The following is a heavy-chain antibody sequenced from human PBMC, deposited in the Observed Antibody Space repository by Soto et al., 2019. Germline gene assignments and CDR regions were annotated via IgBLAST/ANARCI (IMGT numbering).Heavy chain of an antibody. CDR2: ISGSGDNT. V-gene: IGHV3-23*01. Sequence: EVQLLESGGGLVQPGGSLRLSCAASGFTFSSYALNWVRQAPGKGLEWVSVISGSGDNTYYADSVKGRFTISRDNSKNTVYLQMNSPRAVDTVIYYYAKDLGTADFWSDYYTYYYMDVWGKGTTVTVSS. CDR3: AKDLGTADFWSDYYTYYYMDV. D-gene: IGHD3-3*01. J-gene: IGHJ6*03. CDR1: GFTFSSYA.